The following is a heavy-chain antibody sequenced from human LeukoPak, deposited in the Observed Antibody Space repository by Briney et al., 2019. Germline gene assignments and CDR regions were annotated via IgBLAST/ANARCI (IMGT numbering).Heavy chain of an antibody. CDR2: MYYSGST. Sequence: SQTLSLTCTVSGGSISSGDYYWSWIRQPPGKGLEWIAYMYYSGSTYYNLSLKSRVTMSADTSKNQLSLKLSSVTAADTAVYYCARPYYYDSRIDPWGQGILVTVSS. V-gene: IGHV4-30-4*01. D-gene: IGHD3-22*01. CDR3: ARPYYYDSRIDP. CDR1: GGSISSGDYY. J-gene: IGHJ5*02.